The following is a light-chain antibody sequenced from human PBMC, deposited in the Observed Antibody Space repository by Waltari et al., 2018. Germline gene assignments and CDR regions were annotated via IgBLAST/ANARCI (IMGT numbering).Light chain of an antibody. CDR2: DVS. V-gene: IGLV2-14*03. J-gene: IGLJ1*01. CDR1: GSDLGCFNS. CDR3: GSYSGTTTYV. Sequence: QSALAQPASVSGSPGQSVTISSTCTGSDLGCFNSASWYQKHPGKVLKIIIYDVSVRPSGISSRFSGSKSGNTASLTISGLQAEDEADYYCGSYSGTTTYVFGTGTYVTVL.